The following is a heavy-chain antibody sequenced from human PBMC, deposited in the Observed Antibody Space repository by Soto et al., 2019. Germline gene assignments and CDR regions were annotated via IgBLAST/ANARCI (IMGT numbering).Heavy chain of an antibody. J-gene: IGHJ5*02. D-gene: IGHD3-16*01. CDR1: GCTFTSYD. Sequence: QVQLVQSGAEVKKPGASVKVSGKASGCTFTSYDINWVRLATGQGLEWMGWMNPNSGNTAYAQKFQGRVTMTRNTSISTAYMELSSLRSEDSAVYYCARLKQDYAVAWGQGTLVTVSS. CDR3: ARLKQDYAVA. CDR2: MNPNSGNT. V-gene: IGHV1-8*01.